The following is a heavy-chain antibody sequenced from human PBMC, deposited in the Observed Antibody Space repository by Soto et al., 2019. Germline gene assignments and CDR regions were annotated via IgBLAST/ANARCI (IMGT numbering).Heavy chain of an antibody. D-gene: IGHD3-22*01. CDR3: ASSDYYDSAYYFDY. CDR2: IYYSGST. CDR1: GGSISSGDYY. J-gene: IGHJ4*02. Sequence: PSETLSLTCTVSGGSISSGDYYWSWIRQPPGKGLEWIGYIYYSGSTYYNPSLKSRVTISVDTSKNQFSLKLSSVTAADTAVYYCASSDYYDSAYYFDYWGQGTLVTVSS. V-gene: IGHV4-30-4*01.